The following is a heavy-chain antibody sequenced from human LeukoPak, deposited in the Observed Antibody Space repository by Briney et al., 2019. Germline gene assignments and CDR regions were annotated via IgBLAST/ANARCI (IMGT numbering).Heavy chain of an antibody. CDR3: AKSNIAVAAFFDY. CDR1: GFTFSSYD. J-gene: IGHJ4*02. CDR2: IRYDGSNK. D-gene: IGHD6-19*01. V-gene: IGHV3-30*02. Sequence: GGSLRLSCAASGFTFSSYDMQWLRQAPGKGLEWVAFIRYDGSNKYYADSVKGRFTISRHNSKNTLYLQINSLRAEDTAVYYCAKSNIAVAAFFDYWGQGTLVTVSS.